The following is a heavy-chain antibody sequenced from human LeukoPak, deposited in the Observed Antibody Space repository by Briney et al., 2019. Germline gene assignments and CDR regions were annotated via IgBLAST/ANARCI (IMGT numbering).Heavy chain of an antibody. Sequence: GGSLRLSCAASGFTFSSYSMNWVRQAPGKGLEWVSSMSSSSSYIYYAHSVKGRFTISRDNAKNSLYLQMNSLRAEDTAVYYCARDFDPLQGNDYWGQGTLVSVSS. CDR2: MSSSSSYI. CDR3: ARDFDPLQGNDY. J-gene: IGHJ4*02. D-gene: IGHD3-10*01. CDR1: GFTFSSYS. V-gene: IGHV3-21*01.